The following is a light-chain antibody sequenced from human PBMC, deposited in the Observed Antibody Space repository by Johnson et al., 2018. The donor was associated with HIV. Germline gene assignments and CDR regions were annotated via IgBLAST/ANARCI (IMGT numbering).Light chain of an antibody. J-gene: IGLJ1*01. Sequence: QSVLTQPPSVSAAPGQMVSISCSGSSSNIGKNYVSWYQQFPGTAPKLLIHENKKRPSGIPDRFSGSKYGTSATLDITGLQTGDEADYYCGTWDSSLGAWVFGTGTKVTVL. V-gene: IGLV1-51*02. CDR3: GTWDSSLGAWV. CDR2: ENK. CDR1: SSNIGKNY.